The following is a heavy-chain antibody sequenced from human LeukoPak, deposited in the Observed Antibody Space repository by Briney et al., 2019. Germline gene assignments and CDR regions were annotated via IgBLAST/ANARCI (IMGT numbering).Heavy chain of an antibody. Sequence: PSETLSLTCTVSGGSVSSYYLSWIRQPPGKGLEWIGYIYYSGSTNYSPSLKSRVTISVDTSKNQFSLKLSSVTAADTAVYYCARRGSNWGYYFDYWGQGTLVTVSS. CDR2: IYYSGST. D-gene: IGHD7-27*01. V-gene: IGHV4-59*08. CDR1: GGSVSSYY. CDR3: ARRGSNWGYYFDY. J-gene: IGHJ4*02.